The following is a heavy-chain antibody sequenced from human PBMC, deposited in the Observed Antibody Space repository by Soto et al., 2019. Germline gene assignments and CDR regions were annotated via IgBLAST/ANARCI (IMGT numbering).Heavy chain of an antibody. CDR2: TYYRSKWEI. CDR1: GDSVSTKSAT. Sequence: SQTLSLTCAISGDSVSTKSATWDWIRQSPSRGLEWLGRTYYRSKWEIDYAVSVKGQITINPDTSNNQLSLQLNSVTPDDTAVYYCARLIRHSRLASWGQGVLVTVSS. V-gene: IGHV6-1*01. CDR3: ARLIRHSRLAS. J-gene: IGHJ1*01. D-gene: IGHD6-25*01.